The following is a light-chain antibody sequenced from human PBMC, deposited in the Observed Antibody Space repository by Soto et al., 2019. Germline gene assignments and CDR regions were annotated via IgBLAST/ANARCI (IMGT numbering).Light chain of an antibody. V-gene: IGKV1-8*01. Sequence: AIRMTQSPSSFSASTGDRVTITCRASPGISSYLAWYQQKPGKAPKLLIYAASTFQSGVSSRFSGSGSGTDFTLTISCLQSEDFATYYCQQYYSYPQTFGQGTKVEIK. CDR3: QQYYSYPQT. CDR1: PGISSY. CDR2: AAS. J-gene: IGKJ1*01.